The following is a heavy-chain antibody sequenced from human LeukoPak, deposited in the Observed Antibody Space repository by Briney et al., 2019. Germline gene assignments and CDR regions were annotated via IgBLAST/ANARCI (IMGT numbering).Heavy chain of an antibody. V-gene: IGHV4-4*07. CDR3: ARGIYYDFWSGYWDAFDI. Sequence: SETLSLTCTVSGGSMSNYYWSWIRQPAGEGLEWIGRIYTSGSTNYNPSLKSRVTMSVDTSKNQFSLKLSSVTAADTAVYYCARGIYYDFWSGYWDAFDIWGQGTMVTVSS. CDR2: IYTSGST. J-gene: IGHJ3*02. D-gene: IGHD3-3*01. CDR1: GGSMSNYY.